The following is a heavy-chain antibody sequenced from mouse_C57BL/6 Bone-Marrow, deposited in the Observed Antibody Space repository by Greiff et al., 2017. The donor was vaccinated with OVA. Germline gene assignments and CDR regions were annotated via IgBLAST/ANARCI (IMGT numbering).Heavy chain of an antibody. CDR2: INPSSGYT. D-gene: IGHD2-3*01. V-gene: IGHV1-4*01. Sequence: VQGVESGAELARPGASVKMSCKASGYTFTSYTMHWVKQRPGQGLEWIGYINPSSGYTKYNQKFKDKATLTADKSSSTAYMQLSSLTSEDSAVYYCARKGYDGYFDYWGKGTTLTVSS. CDR3: ARKGYDGYFDY. CDR1: GYTFTSYT. J-gene: IGHJ2*01.